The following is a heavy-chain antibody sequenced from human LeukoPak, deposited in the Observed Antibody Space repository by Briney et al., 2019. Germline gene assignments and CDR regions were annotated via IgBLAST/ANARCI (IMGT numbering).Heavy chain of an antibody. CDR1: GFTFSRYW. CDR2: INNDGIST. V-gene: IGHV3-74*01. J-gene: IGHJ4*02. Sequence: AGGSLRLSCAASGFTFSRYWMQWVRQAPGKGLVWVSRINNDGISTSYADSVKGRFTISRDNAKNTLYLQMNSLRAEDTAVYYCARDGGGYYDSSGYSQLFDYWGQGTLVTVSS. D-gene: IGHD3-22*01. CDR3: ARDGGGYYDSSGYSQLFDY.